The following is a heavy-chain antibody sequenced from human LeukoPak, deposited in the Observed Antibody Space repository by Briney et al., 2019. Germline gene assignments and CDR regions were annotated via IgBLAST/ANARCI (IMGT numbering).Heavy chain of an antibody. J-gene: IGHJ4*02. CDR3: AIVAETIYYGDYGDY. CDR1: GFTFSSYW. CDR2: INSDGSST. Sequence: GGSLRLSCAASGFTFSSYWMHWVRQAPGKGLVWVSRINSDGSSTSYADSVKGRFTISRDNAKNTLYLQMNSLRAEDTAVYYCAIVAETIYYGDYGDYWGQGTLVTVSS. V-gene: IGHV3-74*01. D-gene: IGHD4-17*01.